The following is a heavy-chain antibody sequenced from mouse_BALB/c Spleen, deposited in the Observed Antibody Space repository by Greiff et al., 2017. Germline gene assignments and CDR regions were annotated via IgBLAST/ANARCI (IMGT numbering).Heavy chain of an antibody. CDR3: ARLHRYDGFAY. CDR1: GFAFSSYD. CDR2: ISSGGGST. Sequence: EVQLVESGGGLVKPGGSLKLSCAASGFAFSSYDMSWVRQTPGKRLEWVAYISSGGGSTYYPDTVKGRFTISRDNAKNTLYLQMSSLKSEDTAMYYWARLHRYDGFAYWGQGTLVTVSA. V-gene: IGHV5-12-1*01. J-gene: IGHJ3*01. D-gene: IGHD2-14*01.